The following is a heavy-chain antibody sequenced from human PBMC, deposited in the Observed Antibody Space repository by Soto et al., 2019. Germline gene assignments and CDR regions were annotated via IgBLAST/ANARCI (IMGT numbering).Heavy chain of an antibody. CDR1: GYTFSTYG. CDR3: ARGKGMEENYFCYGMDI. D-gene: IGHD3-10*01. J-gene: IGHJ6*02. V-gene: IGHV1-3*01. Sequence: QVKVVQSGAEVKKPGASVRVSCKASGYTFSTYGMHWVRQAPGQSLEWMGWLNGGTGQTRYSQRFQDRVIITRDTSASQGYMELRSLRSEDTAVYYCARGKGMEENYFCYGMDIWGQGTTVTVS. CDR2: LNGGTGQT.